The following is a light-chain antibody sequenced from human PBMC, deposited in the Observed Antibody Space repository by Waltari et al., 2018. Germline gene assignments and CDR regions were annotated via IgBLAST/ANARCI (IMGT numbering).Light chain of an antibody. V-gene: IGKV3-20*01. Sequence: IVLTQSPRTLSLSPGERATLSCRASQSVNRALTWYQLKPGQAPRLLIYGASNRATGIPDRFSGSGAGTDFSLHISRLEPEDFAVYYCQHFVRLPVTFGQGTKVEIK. CDR3: QHFVRLPVT. CDR2: GAS. CDR1: QSVNRA. J-gene: IGKJ1*01.